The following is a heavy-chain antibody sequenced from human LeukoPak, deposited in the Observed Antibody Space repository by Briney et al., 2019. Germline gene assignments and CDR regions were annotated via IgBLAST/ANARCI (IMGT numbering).Heavy chain of an antibody. V-gene: IGHV4-34*01. D-gene: IGHD3-22*01. CDR1: GGSFSGYY. CDR2: IYHTGST. Sequence: PSETLSLTCAVYGGSFSGYYWSWIRQPPGKGLEWIGEIYHTGSTNYNPSLKSRVTISVDKSKNHFSLNLSSVTAADTAVYYCARVGYHYYDSTGYSNFDYWGQGTLVTVSS. CDR3: ARVGYHYYDSTGYSNFDY. J-gene: IGHJ4*02.